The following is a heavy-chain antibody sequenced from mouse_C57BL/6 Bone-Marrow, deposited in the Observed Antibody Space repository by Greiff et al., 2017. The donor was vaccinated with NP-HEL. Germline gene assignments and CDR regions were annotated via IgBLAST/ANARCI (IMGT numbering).Heavy chain of an antibody. V-gene: IGHV5-17*01. D-gene: IGHD1-1*01. Sequence: EVQLQESGGGLVKPGGSLKLSCAASGFTFSDYGMHWVRQAPEKGLEWVAYISSGSSTIYYADTVKGRFTISRDNAKNTLFLQMTSLRSEDTAMYYCARWEYYGSRYFDVWGTGTTVTVSS. J-gene: IGHJ1*03. CDR2: ISSGSSTI. CDR1: GFTFSDYG. CDR3: ARWEYYGSRYFDV.